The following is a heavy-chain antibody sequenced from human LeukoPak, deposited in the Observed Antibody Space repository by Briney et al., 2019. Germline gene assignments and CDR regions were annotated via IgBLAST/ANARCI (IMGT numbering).Heavy chain of an antibody. J-gene: IGHJ5*02. CDR2: ISYDGSNK. V-gene: IGHV3-30*04. D-gene: IGHD4-17*01. CDR3: AKDWYGDYGVVFDP. CDR1: GFTFSSYA. Sequence: GGSLRLSCAASGFTFSSYAMHWVRQAPGKGLEWVALISYDGSNKYYADSVKGRFTISRDNSKNTLYLQMNSLRAEDTAVYYCAKDWYGDYGVVFDPWGQGTLVTVSS.